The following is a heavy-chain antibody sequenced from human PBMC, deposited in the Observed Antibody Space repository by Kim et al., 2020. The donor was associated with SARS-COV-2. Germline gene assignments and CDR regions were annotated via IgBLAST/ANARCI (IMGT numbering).Heavy chain of an antibody. CDR3: ARVMEETNPGIPPSGSSYYDILTGYYSSSWYGAFDY. CDR2: ISSSSSYI. J-gene: IGHJ4*02. V-gene: IGHV3-21*01. CDR1: GFTFSSYS. Sequence: GGSLRLSCAASGFTFSSYSMNWVRQAPGKGLEWVSSISSSSSYIYYADSVKGRFTISRDNAKNSLYLQMNNLRAEDTAVYYCARVMEETNPGIPPSGSSYYDILTGYYSSSWYGAFDYWGQGTLVTVSS. D-gene: IGHD3-9*01.